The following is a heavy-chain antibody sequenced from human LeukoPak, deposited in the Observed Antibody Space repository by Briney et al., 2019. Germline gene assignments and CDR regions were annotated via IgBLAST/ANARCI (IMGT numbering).Heavy chain of an antibody. CDR3: AKGDFESSSWPPVAVFSSGPTYFDY. CDR2: IKSKSDGGTA. J-gene: IGHJ4*02. CDR1: GFTFSNAW. Sequence: GGSLRLSCAASGFTFSNAWMTWVRQAPGKGLELVGRIKSKSDGGTADYAAPVKGRFTISRDDSKSTVYLQMNSLKTEDTAVYYCAKGDFESSSWPPVAVFSSGPTYFDYWGQGTLVTASS. V-gene: IGHV3-15*01. D-gene: IGHD6-13*01.